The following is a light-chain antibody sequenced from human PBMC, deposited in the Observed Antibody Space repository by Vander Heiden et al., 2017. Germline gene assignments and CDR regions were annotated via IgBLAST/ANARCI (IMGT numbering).Light chain of an antibody. CDR2: QDS. Sequence: SYELTQPPSVSVSPGQTASITCSGDKLGDKYACWYQQKPGQSPVLVIVQDSKRPSGIPERFSGSNSGTTATLTITVTQAMDEADDDCQAQASSTIHVVFGGGTKLTVL. CDR3: QAQASSTIHVV. V-gene: IGLV3-1*01. CDR1: KLGDKY. J-gene: IGLJ2*01.